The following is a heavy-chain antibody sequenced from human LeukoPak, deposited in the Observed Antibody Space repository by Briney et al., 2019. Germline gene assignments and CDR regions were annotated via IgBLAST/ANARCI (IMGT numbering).Heavy chain of an antibody. CDR1: GFTFDDYA. D-gene: IGHD3-22*01. CDR3: AKDILGGYYSEYFQH. V-gene: IGHV3-43*02. J-gene: IGHJ1*01. Sequence: GGSLRLSCAASGFTFDDYAMHWVRQAPGTGLEWVSLISGDGDSTYYADSVKGRFTISRDNSKNSLYLQMSSLRTEDTALYYCAKDILGGYYSEYFQHWGQGTLVTVSS. CDR2: ISGDGDST.